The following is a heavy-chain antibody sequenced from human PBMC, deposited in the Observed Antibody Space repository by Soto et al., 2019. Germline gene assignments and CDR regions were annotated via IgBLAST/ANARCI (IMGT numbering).Heavy chain of an antibody. CDR1: GFTFSSYG. V-gene: IGHV3-30*03. Sequence: QVQLVESGGGAVQPGRSLRLSCAASGFTFSSYGMHWVRQSPGKGLEWVAVISYAGYNRNYTDSVRGRFTMSRDNSKNTLYLQMNSLRAEDTAVYYCARDSVKSIVLVSAGIGSWGQGTLVTVSS. J-gene: IGHJ5*02. D-gene: IGHD2-2*01. CDR3: ARDSVKSIVLVSAGIGS. CDR2: ISYAGYNR.